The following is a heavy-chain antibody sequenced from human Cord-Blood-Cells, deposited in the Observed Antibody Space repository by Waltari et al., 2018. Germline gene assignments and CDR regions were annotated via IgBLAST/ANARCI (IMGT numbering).Heavy chain of an antibody. J-gene: IGHJ4*02. V-gene: IGHV3-33*01. D-gene: IGHD3-10*01. CDR1: GFTFSSYG. CDR3: ARYYYGSGSYYDY. CDR2: IWYDGSNK. Sequence: QVQLVASGGGVVQPGRSLRLSCAASGFTFSSYGMHWVRQAPGKGLEWVAGIWYDGSNKYYADSVKGRFTISRDNSKNTLYLQMNSLRAEDTAVYYCARYYYGSGSYYDYWGQGTLVTVSS.